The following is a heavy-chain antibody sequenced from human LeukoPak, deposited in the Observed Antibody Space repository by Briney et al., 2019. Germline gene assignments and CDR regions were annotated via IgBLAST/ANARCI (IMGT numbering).Heavy chain of an antibody. J-gene: IGHJ5*02. CDR2: IHYSGST. CDR3: ARSYSSGSYYSPFDP. Sequence: TSETLSLTCTVSGGSISSYYWSWIRQPPGKGLEWIGNIHYSGSTNYNPSLKSRVTISVDTSKNQFSLKLSSVTAADTAVYYCARSYSSGSYYSPFDPWGQGTLVTVSS. V-gene: IGHV4-59*01. CDR1: GGSISSYY. D-gene: IGHD3-10*01.